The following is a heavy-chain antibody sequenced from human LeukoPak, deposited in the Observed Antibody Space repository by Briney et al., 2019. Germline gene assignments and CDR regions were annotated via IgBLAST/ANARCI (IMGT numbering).Heavy chain of an antibody. CDR1: GFTFSSYS. J-gene: IGHJ4*02. CDR3: AKDREGYCSGGSCYPAGY. V-gene: IGHV3-21*01. CDR2: ISSSSSYI. Sequence: GGSLRLSCAASGFTFSSYSMNWVRQAPGKGLEWVSSISSSSSYIYYADSVKGRFTISRDNAKNSLYLQMNSLRAEDTAVYYCAKDREGYCSGGSCYPAGYWGQGTLVTVSS. D-gene: IGHD2-15*01.